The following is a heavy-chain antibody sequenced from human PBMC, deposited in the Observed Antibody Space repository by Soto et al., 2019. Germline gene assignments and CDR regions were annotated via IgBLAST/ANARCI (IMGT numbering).Heavy chain of an antibody. J-gene: IGHJ4*02. Sequence: GGSLRLSCAASGFTVSSNYMSWVRQAPGKGLEWVSVIYSGGSTYYADSVKGRFTISRDNSKNTLYLQMNSLRAEDTAVYYCARVLMTTKSLDYWGQGTLVTVSS. D-gene: IGHD4-17*01. CDR3: ARVLMTTKSLDY. V-gene: IGHV3-66*01. CDR2: IYSGGST. CDR1: GFTVSSNY.